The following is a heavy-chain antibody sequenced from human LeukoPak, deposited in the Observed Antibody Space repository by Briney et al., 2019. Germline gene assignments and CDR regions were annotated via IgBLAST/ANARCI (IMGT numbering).Heavy chain of an antibody. CDR3: ARDLQYQLLADYMDV. J-gene: IGHJ6*03. CDR1: GFTFSSYG. Sequence: GGSLRLSCAASGFTFSSYGMHWVRQAPGKGLEWVAVISYDGSNKYYADSVKGRFTISRDNSKSTVYLQMNSLRAEDTAVYYCARDLQYQLLADYMDVWGKGTTVTVSS. D-gene: IGHD2-2*01. V-gene: IGHV3-30*03. CDR2: ISYDGSNK.